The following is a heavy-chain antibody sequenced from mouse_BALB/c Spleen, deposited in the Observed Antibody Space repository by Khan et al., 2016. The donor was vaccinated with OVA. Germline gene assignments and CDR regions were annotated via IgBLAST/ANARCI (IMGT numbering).Heavy chain of an antibody. V-gene: IGHV5-6*01. J-gene: IGHJ3*01. CDR3: ARVAYYYDSEGFAY. D-gene: IGHD1-1*01. CDR2: VSTGGHYT. Sequence: EVQLVESGGDVVKPGGSLKLSCAASGFTFSTYGMSWVRQTPDKRLEWVATVSTGGHYTSYPDTVKGRFTISRDNAKNTLYLQMNSLKSEDTAMFYCARVAYYYDSEGFAYWGQGTLVTVSA. CDR1: GFTFSTYG.